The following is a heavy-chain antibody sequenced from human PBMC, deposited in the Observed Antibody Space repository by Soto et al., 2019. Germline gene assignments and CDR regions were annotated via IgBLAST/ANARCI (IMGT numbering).Heavy chain of an antibody. D-gene: IGHD3-10*01. CDR2: IFDDGSNN. J-gene: IGHJ4*02. Sequence: QVELKESGGGVVQPGRSLTLSCAASGFTFSNYGMHWVRQSPGKGLEWVAAIFDDGSNNEYADSVKGRFSISRDNSKDTLFLQMNHLRAEDTAVYYWASGIGKFNFDCWGQGTLVTVSS. CDR3: ASGIGKFNFDC. V-gene: IGHV3-33*01. CDR1: GFTFSNYG.